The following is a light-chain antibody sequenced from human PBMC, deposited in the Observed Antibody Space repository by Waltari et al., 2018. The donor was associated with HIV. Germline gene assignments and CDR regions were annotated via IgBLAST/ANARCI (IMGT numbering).Light chain of an antibody. CDR1: QSIGNY. J-gene: IGKJ1*01. V-gene: IGKV1-39*01. CDR2: SAA. Sequence: DIHLTQSPSSLSAFVGDRVPITCRASQSIGNYLNWYHQKQGKVPKLLIYSAANLQSGVPSGFRGSGSGTEFTLTIARLQLEDIGTYYCQQSYSTLRTFGQGTRVEI. CDR3: QQSYSTLRT.